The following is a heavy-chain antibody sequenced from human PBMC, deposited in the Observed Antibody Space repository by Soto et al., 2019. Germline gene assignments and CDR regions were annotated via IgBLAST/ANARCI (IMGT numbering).Heavy chain of an antibody. CDR1: GFTFSSYA. Sequence: PGGSLRLSCAASGFTFSSYAMSWGRQAPGKGLEWVSAISGSGGSTYYADSVKGRFTISRDNSKNTLYLQMNSLRAEDTAVYYCAKRELSNYYYYYMDVWGKGTTVTVSS. J-gene: IGHJ6*03. V-gene: IGHV3-23*01. CDR2: ISGSGGST. CDR3: AKRELSNYYYYYMDV. D-gene: IGHD3-10*01.